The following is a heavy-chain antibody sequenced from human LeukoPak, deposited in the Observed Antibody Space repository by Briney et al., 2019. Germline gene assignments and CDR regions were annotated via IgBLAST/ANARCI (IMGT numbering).Heavy chain of an antibody. CDR1: GGTFSSYA. J-gene: IGHJ6*02. CDR2: IIPIFGTA. Sequence: SVQVSCKASGGTFSSYAISWVRQAPGQGLEWMGGIIPIFGTANYAQKFQGRVTITADESTSTAYMELSSLRSEDTAVYYCARDRSQTYYYDSSGYLGYYYYGMDVWGQGTTVTVSS. CDR3: ARDRSQTYYYDSSGYLGYYYYGMDV. D-gene: IGHD3-22*01. V-gene: IGHV1-69*13.